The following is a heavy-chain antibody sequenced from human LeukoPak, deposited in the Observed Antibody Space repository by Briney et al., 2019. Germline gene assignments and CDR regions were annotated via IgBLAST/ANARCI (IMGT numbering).Heavy chain of an antibody. CDR2: INPNSGGT. J-gene: IGHJ4*02. Sequence: GASVKVSCKASGYTFTGYYMHWVRQAPGQGLEWMGWINPNSGGTNYAQKFQGRVTMTRDMSTSTVYMELSSLRSEDTAAYYCARGRSVLLWFGDPYYFDYWGQGTLVTVSS. D-gene: IGHD3-10*01. V-gene: IGHV1-2*02. CDR3: ARGRSVLLWFGDPYYFDY. CDR1: GYTFTGYY.